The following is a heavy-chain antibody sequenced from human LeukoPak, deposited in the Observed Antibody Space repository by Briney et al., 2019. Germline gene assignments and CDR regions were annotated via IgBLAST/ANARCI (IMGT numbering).Heavy chain of an antibody. CDR2: INPNSGGT. Sequence: GASVKVSCKASGYTFTGYYMHWVRQAPGQGLEWMGWINPNSGGTNYAQKFQGRVTMTRDTSISTAYMELSRLRSDDTAVYYCARDRYYDSRDGQFDYWGQGTLVTVSS. V-gene: IGHV1-2*02. J-gene: IGHJ4*02. CDR1: GYTFTGYY. CDR3: ARDRYYDSRDGQFDY. D-gene: IGHD3-22*01.